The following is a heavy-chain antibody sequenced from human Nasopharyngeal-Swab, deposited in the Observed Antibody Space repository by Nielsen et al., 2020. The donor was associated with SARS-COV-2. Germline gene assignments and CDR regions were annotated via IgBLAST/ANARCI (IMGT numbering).Heavy chain of an antibody. CDR1: GGSFSGYY. J-gene: IGHJ6*03. Sequence: SETLSLTCAVYGGSFSGYYWSWIRQPPGKGLEWIGEINHSGSTNYNPSLTSRVTISVDTSKNQFSLKVSSVTAADTAVYYCARGNVGIVVVIPREHDYYMDVWGKGTTVTVSS. CDR2: INHSGST. CDR3: ARGNVGIVVVIPREHDYYMDV. D-gene: IGHD3-22*01. V-gene: IGHV4-34*01.